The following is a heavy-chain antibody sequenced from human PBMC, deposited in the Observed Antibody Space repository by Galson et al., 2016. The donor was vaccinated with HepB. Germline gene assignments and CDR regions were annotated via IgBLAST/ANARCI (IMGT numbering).Heavy chain of an antibody. CDR2: VDNSGGT. Sequence: ETLSLTCAVSGASISSSSYYWGWIRQPPGKGLEWIGSVDNSGGTYYSASLKSRLTISVDASQKQFSLKLNSVTATDTAVYYCARYDYVGVDVWGQGTTVTVSS. CDR3: ARYDYVGVDV. V-gene: IGHV4-39*01. J-gene: IGHJ6*02. CDR1: GASISSSSYY. D-gene: IGHD4-17*01.